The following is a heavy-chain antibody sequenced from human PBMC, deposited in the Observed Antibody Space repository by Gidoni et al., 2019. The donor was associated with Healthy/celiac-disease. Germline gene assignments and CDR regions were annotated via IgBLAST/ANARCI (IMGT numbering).Heavy chain of an antibody. J-gene: IGHJ6*02. D-gene: IGHD6-13*01. Sequence: EVQLVESGGGLVQPGGSLRLSCAASGFTFSSYEMNWVRQAPGKGLEWVSYISSSGSTIYYADSVKGRFTISRDNAKNSLYLQMNSLRAEDTAVYYCAREGSSSSSWSSYYYYGMDVWGQGTTVTVSS. CDR1: GFTFSSYE. CDR3: AREGSSSSSWSSYYYYGMDV. V-gene: IGHV3-48*03. CDR2: ISSSGSTI.